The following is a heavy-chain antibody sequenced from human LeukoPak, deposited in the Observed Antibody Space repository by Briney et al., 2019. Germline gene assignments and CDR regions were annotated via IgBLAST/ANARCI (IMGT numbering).Heavy chain of an antibody. J-gene: IGHJ4*02. Sequence: ASVKVSCKASGYTFTNYAMNWVRQAPGQGLEWMGWINTNTGNPTYAQGFTGRFVISLDTSVSTAYLQISSLKAEDTAVYYCARNRVPGLGSDGRVFDHWGQGTLVTVSS. CDR2: INTNTGNP. D-gene: IGHD1-14*01. V-gene: IGHV7-4-1*02. CDR3: ARNRVPGLGSDGRVFDH. CDR1: GYTFTNYA.